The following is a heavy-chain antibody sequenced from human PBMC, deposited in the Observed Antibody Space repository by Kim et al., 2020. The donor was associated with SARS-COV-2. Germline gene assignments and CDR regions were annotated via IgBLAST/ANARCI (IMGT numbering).Heavy chain of an antibody. V-gene: IGHV4-31*03. D-gene: IGHD3-10*01. CDR2: TSHSGTP. CDR3: ARVDFGSGSINYYF. Sequence: SETLSLTCTVSGASINSGGYFWSWIRQHPGKGLEWIGFTSHSGTPYHNPSLKSRATVSIDTSKNQLSLKLTSVTAADTAVYYGARVDFGSGSINYYF. CDR1: GASINSGGYF. J-gene: IGHJ4*01.